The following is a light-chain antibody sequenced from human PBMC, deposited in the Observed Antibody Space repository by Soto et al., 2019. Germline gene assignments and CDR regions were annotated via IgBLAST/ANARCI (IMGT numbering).Light chain of an antibody. CDR2: AAS. Sequence: AIQMTQPPSSLSASVGARVTITCRASQGIRNDLGWYQQKPGKAPKLLIYAASSLQSGVPSRFSGSGSGTDFTLTISSLQPEDFATYYCLQDYNYPPAFGQGTKVEIK. J-gene: IGKJ1*01. CDR1: QGIRND. V-gene: IGKV1-6*01. CDR3: LQDYNYPPA.